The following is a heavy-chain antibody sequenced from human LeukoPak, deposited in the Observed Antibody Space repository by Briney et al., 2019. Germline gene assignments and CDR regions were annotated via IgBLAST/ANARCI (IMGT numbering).Heavy chain of an antibody. J-gene: IGHJ5*02. CDR1: GASISSHY. CDR3: ARDREWEPLGWFDP. CDR2: IYYSGST. D-gene: IGHD1-26*01. Sequence: SETLSLTCTVSGASISSHYWSWIRQPPGKGLEWIGYIYYSGSTNYNPSLKSRVTISVDTSKNQFSLKLSSVTAADTAVYYCARDREWEPLGWFDPWGQGTLVTVSS. V-gene: IGHV4-59*11.